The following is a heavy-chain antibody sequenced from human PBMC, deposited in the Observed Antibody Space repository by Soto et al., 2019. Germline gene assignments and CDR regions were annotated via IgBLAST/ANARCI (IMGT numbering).Heavy chain of an antibody. J-gene: IGHJ5*02. CDR2: INHSGST. V-gene: IGHV4-34*01. CDR3: ARVRGGYCSSTSGSLSGGRYWFDP. Sequence: SETLSLTCAVYGGSFSGYYWSWIRQPPGKGLEWIGEINHSGSTNYNPPLKSRVTISVDTSKNQFSLKLSSVTAADTAVYYCARVRGGYCSSTSGSLSGGRYWFDPWGQGTLVNVSS. CDR1: GGSFSGYY. D-gene: IGHD2-2*01.